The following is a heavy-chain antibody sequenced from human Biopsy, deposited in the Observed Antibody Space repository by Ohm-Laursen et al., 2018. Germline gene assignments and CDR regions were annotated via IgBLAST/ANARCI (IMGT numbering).Heavy chain of an antibody. J-gene: IGHJ4*02. D-gene: IGHD3-3*01. CDR3: ARLSTLFGVADFTDD. CDR1: GASVRSHF. CDR2: ISNSGTT. V-gene: IGHV4-59*08. Sequence: TPSLTCTLSGASVRSHFLTWIRQPPGKGLQWIGSISNSGTTKSSPSLKSRVNISLHTSKNQLSLKLTSVTAADTAVYYCARLSTLFGVADFTDDWGQGTLVTVSS.